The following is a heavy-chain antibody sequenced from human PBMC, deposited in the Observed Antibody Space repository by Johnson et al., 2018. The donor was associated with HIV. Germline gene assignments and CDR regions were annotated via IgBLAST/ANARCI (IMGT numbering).Heavy chain of an antibody. CDR2: IKQDGSEK. V-gene: IGHV3-7*05. CDR3: ARFGGMATSFHGFDI. D-gene: IGHD5-24*01. CDR1: GFTFSSYW. J-gene: IGHJ3*02. Sequence: VQLVESGVGLVQPGGSLRLSCAASGFTFSSYWMSWVRQAPGKGLEWVANIKQDGSEKYYVDSVKGRFTISRDNAKNSLHLQMNSLRAEDTAVYYCARFGGMATSFHGFDIWGQGTMVTVSS.